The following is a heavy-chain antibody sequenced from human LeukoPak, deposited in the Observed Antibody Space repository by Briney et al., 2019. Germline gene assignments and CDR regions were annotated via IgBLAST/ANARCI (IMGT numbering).Heavy chain of an antibody. V-gene: IGHV3-30*02. D-gene: IGHD1-26*01. J-gene: IGHJ4*02. Sequence: GGPLRLSCEASGFTFSSFALHWVRQAPGQGLEWVAFIRYDGSNTYYADSVKGRFTISRDNSKNTLYLQMNSLRAEDTAVYYCAKDFLYSGSYYDYLDYWGQGTLVTVSS. CDR3: AKDFLYSGSYYDYLDY. CDR2: IRYDGSNT. CDR1: GFTFSSFA.